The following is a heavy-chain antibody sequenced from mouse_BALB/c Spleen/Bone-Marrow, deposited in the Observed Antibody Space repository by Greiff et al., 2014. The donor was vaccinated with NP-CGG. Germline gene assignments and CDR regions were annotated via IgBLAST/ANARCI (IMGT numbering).Heavy chain of an antibody. Sequence: DVQLQESGPSLVKPSQSLSLTCTVTGYSITSDYAWNWIRQFPGNRLEWMGYISYSGSTSYNPSLKSRISITRDTSKNQFFLQLNSVTTEDTATYYCARDDYGVWGAGTTVTVSS. CDR1: GYSITSDYA. D-gene: IGHD2-4*01. V-gene: IGHV3-2*02. J-gene: IGHJ1*01. CDR3: ARDDYGV. CDR2: ISYSGST.